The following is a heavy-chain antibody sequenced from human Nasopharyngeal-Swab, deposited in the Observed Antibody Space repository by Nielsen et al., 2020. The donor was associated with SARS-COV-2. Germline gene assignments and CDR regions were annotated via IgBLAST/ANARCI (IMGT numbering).Heavy chain of an antibody. V-gene: IGHV1-2*06. J-gene: IGHJ4*02. Sequence: WVRQAPGQGLEWMGRINPNSGGTNYAHKFQGRVTMTRDTSISTAYMELRRLRSDDTAVYYCARDRETNYFDYWGQGTLVTVSS. CDR3: ARDRETNYFDY. CDR2: INPNSGGT. D-gene: IGHD5-24*01.